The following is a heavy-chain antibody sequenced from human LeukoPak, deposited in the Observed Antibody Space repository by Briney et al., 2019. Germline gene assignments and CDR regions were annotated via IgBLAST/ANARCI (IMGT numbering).Heavy chain of an antibody. V-gene: IGHV3-23*01. CDR2: ILNSGDTR. CDR1: GFTFRDYA. J-gene: IGHJ4*02. D-gene: IGHD5-12*01. CDR3: TKDGLRGYDFDY. Sequence: LLGGSLRLACAASGFTFRDYAMSWVRQAPGKGLEWVSSILNSGDTRNYADPVGGRFTVSRDNSKNTLFLQMESLRADDTAVYYCTKDGLRGYDFDYWGQGTLVTVSS.